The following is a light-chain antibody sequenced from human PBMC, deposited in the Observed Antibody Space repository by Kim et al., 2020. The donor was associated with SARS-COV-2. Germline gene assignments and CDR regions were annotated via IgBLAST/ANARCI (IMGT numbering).Light chain of an antibody. V-gene: IGKV2-30*02. J-gene: IGKJ4*01. CDR3: MQSTQWPGT. CDR2: KAS. CDR1: QSHVHSDGNTY. Sequence: PASISCRCSQSHVHSDGNTYLSWFQQRPGQSPRRLIYKASNRDSGVPDRFSGSGSGTDFTLKISRVEAEDVGVYYCMQSTQWPGTFGGGTKVDIK.